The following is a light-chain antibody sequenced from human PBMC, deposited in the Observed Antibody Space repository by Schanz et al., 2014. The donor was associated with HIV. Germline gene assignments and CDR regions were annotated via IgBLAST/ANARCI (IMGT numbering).Light chain of an antibody. V-gene: IGLV2-14*03. Sequence: QSALTQPASVSGSPGQSITISCTGTSSDIGGYNYVSWYQQHPGKAPKLILYDVDNRPAGVSNRFSGSKSGNTASLTVSGLQAEDEAEYYCSSYEGIHNWVFGGGTKLTVL. CDR2: DVD. CDR1: SSDIGGYNY. J-gene: IGLJ3*02. CDR3: SSYEGIHNWV.